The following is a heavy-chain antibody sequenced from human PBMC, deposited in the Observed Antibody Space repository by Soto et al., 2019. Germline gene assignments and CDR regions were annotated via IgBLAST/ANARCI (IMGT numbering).Heavy chain of an antibody. V-gene: IGHV3-33*01. CDR1: GFTFSSYG. CDR2: IWYDGSNK. D-gene: IGHD3-22*01. J-gene: IGHJ4*02. CDR3: AREDFYYDSSGYYPSQPWGVDY. Sequence: QVQLVESGGGVVQPGRSLRLSCAASGFTFSSYGMHWVRQAPGKGLEWVAGIWYDGSNKYYADSVKGRFTISRDNSKNPRYLEMNSLRAEDTAVYYCAREDFYYDSSGYYPSQPWGVDYWGQGTLVTVSS.